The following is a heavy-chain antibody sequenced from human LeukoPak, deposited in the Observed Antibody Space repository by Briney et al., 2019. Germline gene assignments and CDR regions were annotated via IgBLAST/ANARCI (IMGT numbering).Heavy chain of an antibody. CDR2: INDDGRST. CDR1: GFTFSSYW. D-gene: IGHD3-10*02. J-gene: IGHJ6*04. Sequence: GGSLRLSCAASGFTFSSYWMHWVRQAPGKGLVGVSRINDDGRSTSYADSVKGRFTISRDNAKNSLYLQMNSLRAEDTAVYYCAELGITMIGGVWGKGTTVTISS. V-gene: IGHV3-74*01. CDR3: AELGITMIGGV.